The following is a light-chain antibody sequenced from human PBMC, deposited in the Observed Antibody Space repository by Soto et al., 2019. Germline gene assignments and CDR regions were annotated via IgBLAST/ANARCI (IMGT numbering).Light chain of an antibody. CDR3: SSYTSSSTLP. J-gene: IGLJ2*01. V-gene: IGLV2-14*01. Sequence: QSALTQPASVSGSPGQSITISCTGTSSDVGGYNYVSWYQQHPGKAPKLMIYEVSNRPSGVSNRFSGSKSGNTASLTISGLHAEDEADYYCSSYTSSSTLPFGGGTKLTVL. CDR1: SSDVGGYNY. CDR2: EVS.